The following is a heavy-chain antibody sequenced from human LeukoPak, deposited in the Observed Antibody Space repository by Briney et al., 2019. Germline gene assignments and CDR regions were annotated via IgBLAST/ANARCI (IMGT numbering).Heavy chain of an antibody. J-gene: IGHJ6*02. CDR2: IYYSGST. CDR1: GGSISSGDYY. CDR3: ARDGGPDGYYGSGKLDYYYGMDV. D-gene: IGHD3-10*01. V-gene: IGHV4-30-4*01. Sequence: SETLSLTCTVSGGSISSGDYYWSWIRQPPGKGLEWIGYIYYSGSTYYNPSLKSRVTISVDTSKNQFSLKLSSVTAADTAVYYCARDGGPDGYYGSGKLDYYYGMDVWGQGTTVTVSS.